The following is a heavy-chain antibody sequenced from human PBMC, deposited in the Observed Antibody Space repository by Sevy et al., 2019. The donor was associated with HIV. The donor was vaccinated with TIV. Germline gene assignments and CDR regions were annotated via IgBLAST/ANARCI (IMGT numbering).Heavy chain of an antibody. CDR1: GGSITSLY. CDR3: AGENAWGRGYS. D-gene: IGHD1-26*01. CDR2: IYYNGHI. Sequence: SETLSLTCTVSGGSITSLYWNWIRQPPGKGLEWIANIYYNGHINYNPSLNSRFTLSLDTSKNQFSLRLSSVTAADSAMYYCAGENAWGRGYSWGQGTLVTVSS. V-gene: IGHV4-59*08. J-gene: IGHJ4*02.